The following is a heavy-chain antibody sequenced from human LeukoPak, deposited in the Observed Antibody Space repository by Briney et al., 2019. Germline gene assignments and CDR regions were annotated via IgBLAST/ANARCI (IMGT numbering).Heavy chain of an antibody. J-gene: IGHJ3*01. V-gene: IGHV3-72*01. CDR1: GFTLRDYH. D-gene: IGHD3-22*01. Sequence: GGSLRLSCVGSGFTLRDYHMDWVRQAPGMGLEWVGRTRSKVRKYATEYAASVKGRFTISRDESENSVFLHLSSLTVEDTALFYCARDGAEGDDSAFDVWGQGTMVTVSS. CDR2: TRSKVRKYAT. CDR3: ARDGAEGDDSAFDV.